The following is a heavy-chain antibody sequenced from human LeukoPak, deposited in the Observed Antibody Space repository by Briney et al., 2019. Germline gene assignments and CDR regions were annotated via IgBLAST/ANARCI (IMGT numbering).Heavy chain of an antibody. CDR1: GFTFSSYA. CDR3: AKGNYYDFWSGYYNPAFDY. CDR2: ISGRGDNT. Sequence: GWSLRLSCAASGFTFSSYAMNWVRQAPGKGLEWVSTISGRGDNTHYADSVKGRFTISRDNSKNTLYLQMNSLRAEDTAIYYCAKGNYYDFWSGYYNPAFDYWGQGTLVTVSS. J-gene: IGHJ4*02. V-gene: IGHV3-23*01. D-gene: IGHD3-3*01.